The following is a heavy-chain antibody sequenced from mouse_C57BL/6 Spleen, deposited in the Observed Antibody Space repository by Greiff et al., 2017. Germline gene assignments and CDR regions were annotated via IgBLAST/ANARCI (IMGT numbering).Heavy chain of an antibody. V-gene: IGHV1-85*01. D-gene: IGHD1-1*01. J-gene: IGHJ3*01. CDR1: GYTFTSYD. Sequence: QVQLQQSGPELVKPGASVKLSCKASGYTFTSYDINWVKQRPGQGLAWIGWIYPRDGSTKYNAKFKGKATLTVDPSSSTAYMELHSLTSEDSAVYFCARSGYYGSSPAWFAYWGQGTLVTVSA. CDR2: IYPRDGST. CDR3: ARSGYYGSSPAWFAY.